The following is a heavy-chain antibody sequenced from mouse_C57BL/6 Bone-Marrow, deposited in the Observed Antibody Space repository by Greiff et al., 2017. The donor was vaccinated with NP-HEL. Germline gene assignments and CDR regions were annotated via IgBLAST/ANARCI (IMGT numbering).Heavy chain of an antibody. V-gene: IGHV1-55*01. CDR2: IYPGSGST. D-gene: IGHD2-4*01. J-gene: IGHJ2*01. CDR1: GYTFTSYW. CDR3: ARRGYDYDRGYFDY. Sequence: VQLQQPGAELVKPGASVKMSCKASGYTFTSYWITWVKQRPGQGLEWIGDIYPGSGSTNYNEKFKSKATLTVDTSSSTAYMQLSSLTSEDSAVYYCARRGYDYDRGYFDYWGQGTTLTVSS.